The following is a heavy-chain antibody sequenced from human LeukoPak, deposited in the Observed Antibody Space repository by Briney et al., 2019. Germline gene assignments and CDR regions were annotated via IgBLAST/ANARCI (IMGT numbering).Heavy chain of an antibody. V-gene: IGHV4-4*02. D-gene: IGHD6-13*01. CDR3: ASTLIAAAGTLDY. Sequence: KPSGTLSLTCAVSGGSISSSNWWSWVRQPPGKGLEWIGYIYYSGSTNYNPSLKGRVTISVDTSKNQFSLKLSSVTAADTAVYYCASTLIAAAGTLDYWGQGTLVTVSS. J-gene: IGHJ4*02. CDR2: IYYSGST. CDR1: GGSISSSNW.